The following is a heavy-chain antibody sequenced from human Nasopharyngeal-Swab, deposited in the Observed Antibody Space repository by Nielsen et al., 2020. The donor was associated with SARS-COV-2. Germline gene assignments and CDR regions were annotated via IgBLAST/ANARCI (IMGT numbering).Heavy chain of an antibody. D-gene: IGHD3-16*01. CDR1: GFTFDDYT. V-gene: IGHV3-43*01. Sequence: GGSLRLSCAASGFTFDDYTMHWVRQAPGKGLEWVSLISWDGGSTYYADSVKGRFTISRDNSKNSLYLQMNSLRAEDTAVYYCARGGPYYYYGMDVWGQGTTVTVSS. CDR2: ISWDGGST. J-gene: IGHJ6*02. CDR3: ARGGPYYYYGMDV.